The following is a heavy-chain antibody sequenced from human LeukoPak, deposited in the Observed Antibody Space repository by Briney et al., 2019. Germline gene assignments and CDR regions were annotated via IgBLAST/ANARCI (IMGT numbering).Heavy chain of an antibody. V-gene: IGHV4-59*12. Sequence: SETLSLTCTVSGDSISSSYWSWIRQPPGKTLEWIGYIYYTGTTNYNPSLKSRVTMSIDTSKNQFSLKLSSVAAADTAVYYCARRDYSSGWPWYFDLWGRGTLVTVSS. CDR3: ARRDYSSGWPWYFDL. D-gene: IGHD6-19*01. J-gene: IGHJ2*01. CDR1: GDSISSSY. CDR2: IYYTGTT.